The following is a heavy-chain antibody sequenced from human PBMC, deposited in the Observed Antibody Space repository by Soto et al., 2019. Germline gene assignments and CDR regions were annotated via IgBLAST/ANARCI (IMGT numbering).Heavy chain of an antibody. Sequence: SETLSLTCTDSGGSISSSSYYWGWIRQPPGKGLEWIGSIYYSGSTYYNPSLKSRVTISVDTSKNQFSLKLSSVTAADTAVYYCARLSGWYYYYGMDVWGQGTTVT. CDR1: GGSISSSSYY. CDR2: IYYSGST. V-gene: IGHV4-39*01. D-gene: IGHD6-19*01. CDR3: ARLSGWYYYYGMDV. J-gene: IGHJ6*02.